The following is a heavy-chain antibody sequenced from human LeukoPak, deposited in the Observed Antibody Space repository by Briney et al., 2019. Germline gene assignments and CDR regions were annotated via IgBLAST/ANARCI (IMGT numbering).Heavy chain of an antibody. Sequence: RGESLKISCKGSGYSFTSYWIGWVRQMPGKGLEWMGIIYPGDSDTRYSPSFQGQVTISADKSISTAYLQWSSLKASDTAMYYCARLGEYCSSTSCYRSMDDWFDPWGQGTLVTVSS. CDR1: GYSFTSYW. CDR2: IYPGDSDT. CDR3: ARLGEYCSSTSCYRSMDDWFDP. D-gene: IGHD2-2*02. V-gene: IGHV5-51*01. J-gene: IGHJ5*02.